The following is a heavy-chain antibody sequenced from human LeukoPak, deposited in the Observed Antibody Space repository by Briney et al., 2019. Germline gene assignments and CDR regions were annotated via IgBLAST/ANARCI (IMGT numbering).Heavy chain of an antibody. CDR2: ITSSGTTS. V-gene: IGHV3-11*01. CDR1: GFTLSDHY. CDR3: ARDPDYGDPY. D-gene: IGHD4-17*01. Sequence: PGGSLRLSCTVSGFTLSDHYMSWYRQSPGRGLEWISWITSSGTTSDYADSVKGRFTISRDNAKSSIYLQMNNLRVEDTAVYYCARDPDYGDPYWGQGTLVTVSS. J-gene: IGHJ4*02.